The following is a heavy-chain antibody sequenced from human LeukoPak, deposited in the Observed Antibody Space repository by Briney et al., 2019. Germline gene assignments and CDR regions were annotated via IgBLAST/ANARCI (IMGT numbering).Heavy chain of an antibody. V-gene: IGHV3-7*03. Sequence: GGSLRLSCAASGFTFSSYWMSWVRQAPGKGLEWVANIKPDGSEKYYVDSVKGRFIISRDNAKNSLYLQVNSLRAEDTAVYYCAREERRSHAFWGGSYTVEYYYGMDVWGQGTTVTVSS. J-gene: IGHJ6*02. CDR1: GFTFSSYW. CDR2: IKPDGSEK. CDR3: AREERRSHAFWGGSYTVEYYYGMDV. D-gene: IGHD3-3*01.